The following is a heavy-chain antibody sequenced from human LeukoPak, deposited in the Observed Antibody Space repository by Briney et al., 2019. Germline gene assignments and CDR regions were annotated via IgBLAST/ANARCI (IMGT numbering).Heavy chain of an antibody. Sequence: PGGSLRLSCAASGFTFSSYWMHWVRQAPGKGLVWVSRINSDGSSTSYADSVEGRFTISRDNAKNTLYLQMNSLRAEDTAVYYCARDRQWNYYDSSGYPRPSDWFDPWGQGTLVTVSS. J-gene: IGHJ5*02. CDR3: ARDRQWNYYDSSGYPRPSDWFDP. D-gene: IGHD3-22*01. CDR2: INSDGSST. V-gene: IGHV3-74*01. CDR1: GFTFSSYW.